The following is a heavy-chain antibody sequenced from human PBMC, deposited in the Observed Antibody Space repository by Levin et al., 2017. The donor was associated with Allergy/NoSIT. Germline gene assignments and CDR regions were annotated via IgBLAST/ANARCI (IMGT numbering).Heavy chain of an antibody. CDR1: GFTFSSYG. D-gene: IGHD6-19*01. CDR2: TSYDGSNK. Sequence: GESLKISCAASGFTFSSYGMHWVRQAPGKGLEWVAVTSYDGSNKYYADSVKGRFTISRDNSKNTLYLQMNSLRVEDTAVYYCAKAYRSGWFDPFDIWGQGTMVTVSS. J-gene: IGHJ3*02. CDR3: AKAYRSGWFDPFDI. V-gene: IGHV3-30*18.